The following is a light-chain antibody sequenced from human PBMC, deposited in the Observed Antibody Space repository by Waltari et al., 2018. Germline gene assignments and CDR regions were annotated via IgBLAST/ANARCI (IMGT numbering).Light chain of an antibody. CDR3: QQRANWPPLT. V-gene: IGKV3-11*01. J-gene: IGKJ4*01. CDR1: QSVSTF. Sequence: EIVLTQSPATLSLSPGERVTLSCRASQSVSTFLAWYQQKPGQAPRLLIYHASNRATGIPARFSGRGSGTNFTLTISDLEPEDFAVYYCQQRANWPPLTFGGGTRVEIK. CDR2: HAS.